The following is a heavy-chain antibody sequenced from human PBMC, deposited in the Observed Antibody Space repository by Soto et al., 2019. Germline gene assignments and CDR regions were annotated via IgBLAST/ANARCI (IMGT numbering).Heavy chain of an antibody. CDR1: GFTLRTNG. CDR2: ILGSGGDT. V-gene: IGHV3-23*01. Sequence: PGGSLRLSCAATGFTLRTNGMSWFRQAPGKGLEWVSSILGSGGDTYYADSLKGRFTISRDNSKNTLYLQLNSLGAGDTALYYCAGHGGYSYLGQGPLVTVSS. J-gene: IGHJ4*02. CDR3: AGHGGYSY. D-gene: IGHD2-15*01.